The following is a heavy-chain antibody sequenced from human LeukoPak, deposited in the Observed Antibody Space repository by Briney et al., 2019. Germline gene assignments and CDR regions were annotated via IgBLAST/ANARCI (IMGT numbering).Heavy chain of an antibody. Sequence: GGPLILSCAASGFTFSTYAVNWVHQAPGKGLEWVSSISSSSSYIYYADSVKGRFTISRDNAKNSLYLQMNSLRAEDTAVYYCARDRAAAAGKIDYWGQGTLVTVSS. D-gene: IGHD6-13*01. CDR1: GFTFSTYA. J-gene: IGHJ4*02. CDR3: ARDRAAAAGKIDY. CDR2: ISSSSSYI. V-gene: IGHV3-21*01.